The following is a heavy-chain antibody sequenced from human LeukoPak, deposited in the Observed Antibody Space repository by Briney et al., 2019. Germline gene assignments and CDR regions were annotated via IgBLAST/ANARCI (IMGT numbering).Heavy chain of an antibody. D-gene: IGHD3-3*01. J-gene: IGHJ4*02. CDR1: GFTFRNYL. V-gene: IGHV3-48*01. CDR3: ARDFDYDFWSGYSVTPSMGYFDY. Sequence: GGSLRLSCAASGFTFRNYLMNWVRQAPGKGLEWVSYISSSSSTIYYADSVKGRFTISRDNAKNSLYLQMNSLRAEDTAVYYCARDFDYDFWSGYSVTPSMGYFDYWGQGTLVTVSS. CDR2: ISSSSSTI.